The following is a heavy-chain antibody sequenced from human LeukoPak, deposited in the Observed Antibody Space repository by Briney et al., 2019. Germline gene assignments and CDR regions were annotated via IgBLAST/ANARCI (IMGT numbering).Heavy chain of an antibody. CDR1: GFTFSSYW. V-gene: IGHV3-7*01. CDR2: INQDGSVK. CDR3: ARDSESDAFDI. J-gene: IGHJ3*02. D-gene: IGHD3-10*01. Sequence: GGSLRLSCAASGFTFSSYWMSWVRQAPGKGLEWVAIINQDGSVKYYVDSVKGRFTISRDNARNSLYLQMDSLRAEDTAIYYCARDSESDAFDIWGQGTMATVSS.